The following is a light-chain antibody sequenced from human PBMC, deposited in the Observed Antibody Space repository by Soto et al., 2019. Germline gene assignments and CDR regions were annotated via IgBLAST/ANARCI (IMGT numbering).Light chain of an antibody. J-gene: IGKJ4*01. CDR2: GAS. V-gene: IGKV3-20*01. CDR1: QSVSSSY. Sequence: EIVLTQSPGTLSLSPGERATLSCRASQSVSSSYLAWYQQKPGQAPRLLIYGASNRATGIPDRFSGSGSGTDFTLTISRLEPEEFAMFYCQQYSNSPLTFGGGTKVGIK. CDR3: QQYSNSPLT.